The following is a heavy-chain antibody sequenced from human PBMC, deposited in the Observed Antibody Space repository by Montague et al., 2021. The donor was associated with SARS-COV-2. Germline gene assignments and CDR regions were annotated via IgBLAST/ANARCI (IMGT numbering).Heavy chain of an antibody. CDR1: GGSISSSY. Sequence: SETLSLTCILSGGSISSSYWSWIRQPAGKGLEWIGRIYTSGSTNYNPSLKSRVTMSLDTSKNQFSLKINSVTAADTAVYYCARGVQSSRSWFYFGLDVWGQGTTVIVSS. V-gene: IGHV4-4*07. D-gene: IGHD6-13*01. J-gene: IGHJ6*02. CDR2: IYTSGST. CDR3: ARGVQSSRSWFYFGLDV.